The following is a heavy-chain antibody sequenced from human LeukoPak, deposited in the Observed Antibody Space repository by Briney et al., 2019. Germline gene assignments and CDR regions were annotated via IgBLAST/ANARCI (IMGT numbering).Heavy chain of an antibody. V-gene: IGHV3-48*03. Sequence: GRSLRLSCAASGFTFRSYDMTWVRQAPGKGLEWVSYISSSGSTIDYADSVKGRFTISRDNAKNSLYLQMNSLRAEDTAVYYCARGTVSGSRVFDYWGQGTLVTVSS. CDR1: GFTFRSYD. J-gene: IGHJ4*02. CDR2: ISSSGSTI. D-gene: IGHD1-26*01. CDR3: ARGTVSGSRVFDY.